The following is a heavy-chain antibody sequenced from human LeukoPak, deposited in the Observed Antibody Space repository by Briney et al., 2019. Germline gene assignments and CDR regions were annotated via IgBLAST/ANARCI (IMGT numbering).Heavy chain of an antibody. J-gene: IGHJ4*02. CDR2: IYSSGST. CDR3: ARRGYGGRSFDY. Sequence: PGGSLRLSCAASGFTVSNNYMNWVRQAPGKGLEWVSVIYSSGSTYYADSVKGRFTISRDNSKNTLYLQVNSLRAEDTALYYCARRGYGGRSFDYWGQGTLVTVSS. D-gene: IGHD4-23*01. CDR1: GFTVSNNY. V-gene: IGHV3-53*01.